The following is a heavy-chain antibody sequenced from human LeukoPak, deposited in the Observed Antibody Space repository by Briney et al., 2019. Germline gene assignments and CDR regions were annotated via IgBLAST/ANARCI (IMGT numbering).Heavy chain of an antibody. V-gene: IGHV3-21*01. CDR3: ARDCGGDCYYDY. D-gene: IGHD2-21*02. Sequence: GGSLRLSCAASGFTFSSYSMNWVRQAPGKGLEWVSSISSSSSYIYYADSVKGRFTISRDNAKNSLYLRMNSLRAEDTAVYYCARDCGGDCYYDYWGQGTLVTVSS. CDR1: GFTFSSYS. CDR2: ISSSSSYI. J-gene: IGHJ4*02.